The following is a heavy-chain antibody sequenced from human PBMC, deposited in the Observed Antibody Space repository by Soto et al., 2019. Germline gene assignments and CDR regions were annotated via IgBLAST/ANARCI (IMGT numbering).Heavy chain of an antibody. D-gene: IGHD6-13*01. V-gene: IGHV1-46*03. CDR1: GYTFTSYY. J-gene: IGHJ1*01. CDR2: INPSGGST. Sequence: ASVKVSCKASGYTFTSYYMHWVRQAPGQGLEWMGIINPSGGSTSYAQKFQGRVTMTRDTSTSTVYMELSSLRSEDTAVYYRARVFAAAGTTLYYYGAENTLQHWGQGTLVTVSS. CDR3: ARVFAAAGTTLYYYGAENTLQH.